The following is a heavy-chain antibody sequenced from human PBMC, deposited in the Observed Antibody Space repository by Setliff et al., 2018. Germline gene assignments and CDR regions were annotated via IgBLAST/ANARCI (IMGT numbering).Heavy chain of an antibody. CDR1: GGTFSDYY. CDR2: INHRGST. CDR3: ARGRNIAARLLDS. V-gene: IGHV4-34*01. D-gene: IGHD6-6*01. J-gene: IGHJ5*01. Sequence: PSETLSLTCAAYGGTFSDYYWTWIRQPPGKGLEWVGEINHRGSTTCNPSLKSRVTISVDTSKDQFSLKVISMTAADTAVYYCARGRNIAARLLDSWGQGTLVTVS.